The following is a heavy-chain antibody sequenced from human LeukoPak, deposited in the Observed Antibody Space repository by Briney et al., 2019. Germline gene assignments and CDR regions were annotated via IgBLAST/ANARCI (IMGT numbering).Heavy chain of an antibody. CDR3: ARAVQDL. CDR2: INHSGST. V-gene: IGHV4-39*07. Sequence: SETLSLTCTVSGGSISSGDYYWSWIRQPPGKGLEWIGEINHSGSTNYNPSLKSRVTISVDTSKNQFSLKLSSVTAADTAVYYCARAVQDLWGRGTLVTVSS. CDR1: GGSISSGDYY. J-gene: IGHJ2*01.